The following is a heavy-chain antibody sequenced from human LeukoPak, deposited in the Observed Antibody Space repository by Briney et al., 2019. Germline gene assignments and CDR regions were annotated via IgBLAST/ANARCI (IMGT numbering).Heavy chain of an antibody. Sequence: RSLRLSCTASGFTFGDYAMSWVRQAPGKGLEGVGFIRSKAYGGTTEYAASVKGRFTISRDDSKSIAYLQMNSLKTEDTAVYYCTRGSVYCSSISCKNDYWGQGTLVTVSS. CDR3: TRGSVYCSSISCKNDY. J-gene: IGHJ4*02. CDR1: GFTFGDYA. V-gene: IGHV3-49*04. D-gene: IGHD2-2*01. CDR2: IRSKAYGGTT.